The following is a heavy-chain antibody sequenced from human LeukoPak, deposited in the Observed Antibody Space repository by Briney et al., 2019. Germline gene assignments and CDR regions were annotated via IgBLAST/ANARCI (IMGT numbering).Heavy chain of an antibody. CDR2: IKSKSSGGTT. CDR3: STMPALRDY. J-gene: IGHJ4*02. D-gene: IGHD2-2*01. Sequence: GSLRLSCAASGFTFNNAWMTWVRQAPGKGLEWVARIKSKSSGGTTDYAAPVKGRFTVSRDDSKNTLYLQMSSLETGDTAVYYCSTMPALRDYWGLGTLVTVSS. V-gene: IGHV3-15*01. CDR1: GFTFNNAW.